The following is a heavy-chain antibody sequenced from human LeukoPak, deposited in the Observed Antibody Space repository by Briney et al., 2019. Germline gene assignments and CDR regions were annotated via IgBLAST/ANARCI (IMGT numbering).Heavy chain of an antibody. CDR2: IYYSGST. V-gene: IGHV4-31*03. CDR1: GGSINSGGYY. Sequence: SQTLSLTCTVSGGSINSGGYYWSWIRQHPGKGLKWIGYIYYSGSTYYNPSLKSRVTISVDTSNNQFSLPMSCVPAADTAVYYCARVFVSGYDSGSEPYHLKSGAQGPLVTVSS. D-gene: IGHD5-12*01. J-gene: IGHJ4*02. CDR3: ARVFVSGYDSGSEPYHLKS.